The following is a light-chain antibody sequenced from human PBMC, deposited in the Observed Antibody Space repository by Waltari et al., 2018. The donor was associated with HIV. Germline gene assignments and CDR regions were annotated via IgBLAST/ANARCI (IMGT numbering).Light chain of an antibody. J-gene: IGLJ3*02. CDR2: EVS. CDR1: SSDVGSYNL. V-gene: IGLV2-23*02. Sequence: QSALTQPASVSGSPGQSITISCTGTSSDVGSYNLVSWYQQHQGKAPKLMIYEVSKRPSGFSNRFSGSKSGNTASLTISGLQAEDEADYYCCSYAGSNTWVFGGVTKLTVL. CDR3: CSYAGSNTWV.